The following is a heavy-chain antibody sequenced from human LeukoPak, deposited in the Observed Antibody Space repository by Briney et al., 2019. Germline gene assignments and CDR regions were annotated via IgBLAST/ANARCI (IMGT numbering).Heavy chain of an antibody. CDR3: ARPSRGSGSYRDYYIDV. Sequence: SEALSLPCTFSGGSISSSSYYWGWIRQPPGKGLEWMGRLYYSGSTYYNPSLKSRVTISVDTSKNQFSLKLSSVTAADTAVYYCARPSRGSGSYRDYYIDVWGKGTTVTVSS. V-gene: IGHV4-39*07. CDR2: LYYSGST. CDR1: GGSISSSSYY. D-gene: IGHD3-10*01. J-gene: IGHJ6*03.